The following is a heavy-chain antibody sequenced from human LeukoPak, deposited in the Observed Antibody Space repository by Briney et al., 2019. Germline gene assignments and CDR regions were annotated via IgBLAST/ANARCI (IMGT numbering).Heavy chain of an antibody. J-gene: IGHJ4*02. V-gene: IGHV3-21*01. CDR3: ARDLLSDYDSSGLVFDY. D-gene: IGHD3-22*01. CDR1: GFTFSSFN. CDR2: ISSSGYSI. Sequence: GGSLRLSCAASGFTFSSFNMDWVRQAPGKGLEWVSYISSSGYSIYYVDSVKGRFTISRDNAKNSLYLQMNSLRAEDTAVYYCARDLLSDYDSSGLVFDYWGQGTLVTVSS.